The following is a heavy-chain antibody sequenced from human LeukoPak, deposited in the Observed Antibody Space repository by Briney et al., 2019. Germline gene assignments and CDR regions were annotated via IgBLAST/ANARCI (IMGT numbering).Heavy chain of an antibody. CDR1: RYTFTGYY. CDR3: ARDLDDSSGYYPPGYFDY. D-gene: IGHD3-22*01. Sequence: ASVKVSCKASRYTFTGYYMHWVRQAPGQGLEWMGWINPNSGGTNYAQKFQGRVTMTRDTSISTAYMELSRLRSDDTAVYYCARDLDDSSGYYPPGYFDYWGRGTLVTVSS. J-gene: IGHJ4*02. V-gene: IGHV1-2*02. CDR2: INPNSGGT.